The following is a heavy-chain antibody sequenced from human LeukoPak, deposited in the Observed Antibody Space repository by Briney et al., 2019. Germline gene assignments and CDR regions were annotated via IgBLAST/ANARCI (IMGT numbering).Heavy chain of an antibody. J-gene: IGHJ4*02. D-gene: IGHD3-10*01. CDR3: HAYGSGSGYDY. V-gene: IGHV1-69*06. Sequence: ASVKVSCKASGGTFSSYAVNWVRQAPGQGLEWMGGIIPIFGSANYAQKFQGRVTITADKSTSTAYMELSSLRSEDTAVYYCHAYGSGSGYDYWGQGTLVTVSS. CDR1: GGTFSSYA. CDR2: IIPIFGSA.